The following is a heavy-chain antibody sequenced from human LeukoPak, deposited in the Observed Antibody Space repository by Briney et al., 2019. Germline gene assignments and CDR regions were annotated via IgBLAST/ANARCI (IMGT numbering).Heavy chain of an antibody. V-gene: IGHV4-59*01. CDR2: IYYSGST. CDR3: ASGRGLYSFYAFDI. Sequence: SETLSLTCTVSGGTISSYYWSWIRQPPGKGLEWIGYIYYSGSTDYNPSLRSRVTISVDTSKSQFSLKLSSVTAADTAVYYCASGRGLYSFYAFDIWGQGTMVTVSS. D-gene: IGHD5-18*01. CDR1: GGTISSYY. J-gene: IGHJ3*02.